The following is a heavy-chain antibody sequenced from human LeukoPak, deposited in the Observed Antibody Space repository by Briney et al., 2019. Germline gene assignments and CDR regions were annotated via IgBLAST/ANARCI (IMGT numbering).Heavy chain of an antibody. CDR3: ARGGAPSLIKRYCSGGSCYRYGMDV. CDR2: INHSGST. J-gene: IGHJ6*02. V-gene: IGHV4-34*01. CDR1: GGSISSYY. Sequence: SETLSLTCTVSGGSISSYYWTWIRQPPGKGLEWIGEINHSGSTNYNPSLKSRVTISVDTSKNQFSLKLSSVTAADTAVYYCARGGAPSLIKRYCSGGSCYRYGMDVWGQGTTVTVSS. D-gene: IGHD2-15*01.